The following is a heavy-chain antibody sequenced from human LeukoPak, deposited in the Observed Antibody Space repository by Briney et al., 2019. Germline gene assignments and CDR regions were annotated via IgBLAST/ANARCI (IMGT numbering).Heavy chain of an antibody. CDR1: GFTFSTYS. Sequence: GGSLRLSCTASGFTFSTYSMIWVRQAPGKGLEWVSSISDSGDFTYYADSVKGRFTISRDNSKNTLFVQMSSLRAEDTAVYYCAKGSRQFSRDKAGPIDYWGQGTLVTVSS. CDR3: AKGSRQFSRDKAGPIDY. D-gene: IGHD6-19*01. V-gene: IGHV3-23*01. CDR2: ISDSGDFT. J-gene: IGHJ4*02.